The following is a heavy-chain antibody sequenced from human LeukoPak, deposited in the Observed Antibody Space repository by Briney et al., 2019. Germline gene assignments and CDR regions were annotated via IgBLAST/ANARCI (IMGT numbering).Heavy chain of an antibody. Sequence: GGSLRLSCAASGFTFTKYWMTWVRQAPGKGLEWVGNIKQDGSDKNYMDSVKGRFTISRDNTKNSVYLQMSSLRAEDAAVYYCAREVWGPEYWGQGTLVTVSS. CDR3: AREVWGPEY. V-gene: IGHV3-7*01. J-gene: IGHJ4*02. CDR1: GFTFTKYW. D-gene: IGHD1-14*01. CDR2: IKQDGSDK.